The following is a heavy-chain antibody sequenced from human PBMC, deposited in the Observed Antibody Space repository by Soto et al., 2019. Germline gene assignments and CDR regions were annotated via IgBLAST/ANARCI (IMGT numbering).Heavy chain of an antibody. V-gene: IGHV4-61*01. CDR2: SYYNGDT. J-gene: IGHJ5*01. CDR3: AREGGVLRLSNWFDS. D-gene: IGHD3-3*01. CDR1: GDSVTSTSYY. Sequence: SETLSLTCTVSGDSVTSTSYYWSWVRQSPGRGLEWLGYSYYNGDTNYNPSLKSRVTISVDTSKNQFSLKLTSLTAADTGVYYCAREGGVLRLSNWFDSWGQGIQVTVSS.